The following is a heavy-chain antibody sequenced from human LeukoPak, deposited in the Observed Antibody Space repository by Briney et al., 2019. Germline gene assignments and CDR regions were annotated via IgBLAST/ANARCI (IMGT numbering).Heavy chain of an antibody. D-gene: IGHD4-11*01. J-gene: IGHJ4*02. CDR3: ARDGMTTETPPRDLDY. CDR1: GFTFSSDW. CDR2: INSDGSST. V-gene: IGHV3-74*01. Sequence: GGSLRLSCAASGFTFSSDWMHWVRQAPGKGPVWVSRINSDGSSTTYADSVKGRFTISRDNAKNTLYLQMNSLRAEDTAVYYCARDGMTTETPPRDLDYWGQGTLVIVSS.